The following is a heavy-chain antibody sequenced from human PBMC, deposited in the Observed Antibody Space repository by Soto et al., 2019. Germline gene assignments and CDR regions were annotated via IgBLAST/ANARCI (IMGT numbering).Heavy chain of an antibody. Sequence: PSETLSLTCTVSGGSFTNYYWSWIRQPPGKGLEWIGYIYYSGSTNYNPSLKSRVTISVDTSKNQFSLKLSSVTAADTAVYYCARAVLPATAPFDYWGQGTLVTVSS. D-gene: IGHD2-2*01. CDR1: GGSFTNYY. CDR2: IYYSGST. J-gene: IGHJ4*02. V-gene: IGHV4-59*01. CDR3: ARAVLPATAPFDY.